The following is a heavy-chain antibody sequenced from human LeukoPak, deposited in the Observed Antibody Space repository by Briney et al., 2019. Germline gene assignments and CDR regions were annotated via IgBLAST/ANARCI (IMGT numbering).Heavy chain of an antibody. D-gene: IGHD6-6*01. J-gene: IGHJ5*02. CDR3: ARDKYNSLGSNWFDP. Sequence: ASVEVSCKASGYTFTGYYMHWVRQAPGQGLEWMGRINPNSGGTNYAQKFQGRVTMTRDTSISTAYMELSRLRSDDTAVYYCARDKYNSLGSNWFDPWGQGTLVTVSS. V-gene: IGHV1-2*06. CDR1: GYTFTGYY. CDR2: INPNSGGT.